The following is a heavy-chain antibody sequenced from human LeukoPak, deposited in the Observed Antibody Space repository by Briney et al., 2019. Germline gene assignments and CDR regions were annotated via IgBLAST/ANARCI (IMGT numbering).Heavy chain of an antibody. Sequence: ASVKVSCKASGYTFTNYIISWVRQAPGQGLEWMGWISAYNGNTNYAQKLQGRVSMTTDTSTATAYMELRSLRSDDTAVYYCARGGNYFRFDPWGQGTLVTVSS. CDR1: GYTFTNYI. D-gene: IGHD1-26*01. CDR3: ARGGNYFRFDP. V-gene: IGHV1-18*01. CDR2: ISAYNGNT. J-gene: IGHJ5*02.